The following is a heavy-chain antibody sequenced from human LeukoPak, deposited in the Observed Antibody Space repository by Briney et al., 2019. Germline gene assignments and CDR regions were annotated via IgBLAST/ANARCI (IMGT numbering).Heavy chain of an antibody. V-gene: IGHV4-39*07. CDR2: IYYSGST. J-gene: IGHJ6*03. D-gene: IGHD6-19*01. Sequence: SGTLPLTCTVSGGSISSSNFYWGWIRQPPGKGLEWIGSIYYSGSTYYIPSLKSRVTISLSTSKNQVSLKVRSVTAADAAVYYGARDKYSSGWYTGYMDVWGKGTTVSISS. CDR1: GGSISSSNFY. CDR3: ARDKYSSGWYTGYMDV.